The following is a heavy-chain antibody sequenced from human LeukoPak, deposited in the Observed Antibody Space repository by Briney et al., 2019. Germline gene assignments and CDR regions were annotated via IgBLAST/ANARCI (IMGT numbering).Heavy chain of an antibody. CDR2: IYYSGST. D-gene: IGHD2-15*01. CDR3: AGQSALNWFDP. CDR1: GGSISSYY. Sequence: SETLSLTCTVSGGSISSYYWSWIRQPPGKGLEWIGYIYYSGSTNYNPSLKSRVTISVDTSKNQFSLKLSSVTAADTAVYYCAGQSALNWFDPWGQGTLVTVSS. V-gene: IGHV4-59*08. J-gene: IGHJ5*02.